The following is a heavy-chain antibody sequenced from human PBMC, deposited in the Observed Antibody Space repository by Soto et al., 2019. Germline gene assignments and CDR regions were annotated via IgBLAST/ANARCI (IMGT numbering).Heavy chain of an antibody. J-gene: IGHJ4*02. Sequence: QVQLVQSGAEVKQPGASVKVSCKASGYTFTSYGISWVRQAPGQGLEWMGWISAYNGNTNYAQKLQGRVTMTTDTSTRTAYMELRILRSDDTAVYYCARSIAAAIDFDYWGQGTLVTVSS. CDR1: GYTFTSYG. V-gene: IGHV1-18*01. D-gene: IGHD6-13*01. CDR2: ISAYNGNT. CDR3: ARSIAAAIDFDY.